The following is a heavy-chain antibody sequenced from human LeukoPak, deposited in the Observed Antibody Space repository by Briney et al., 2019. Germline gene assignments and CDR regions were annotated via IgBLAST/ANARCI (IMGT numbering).Heavy chain of an antibody. Sequence: GGSLRLSCAASGFTFNTYGMHWVRQAPGKGLEWVAIIWYDGRNKYYADSVEGRFTISRHNSKITLYLQMNSLRAEDTAEYDCATQIIAVAGRPSYYWGQGTLVTGSS. D-gene: IGHD6-19*01. CDR3: ATQIIAVAGRPSYY. V-gene: IGHV3-33*01. CDR2: IWYDGRNK. CDR1: GFTFNTYG. J-gene: IGHJ4*02.